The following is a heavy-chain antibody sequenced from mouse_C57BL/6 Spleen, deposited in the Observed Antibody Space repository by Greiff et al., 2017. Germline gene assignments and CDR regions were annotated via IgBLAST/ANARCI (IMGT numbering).Heavy chain of an antibody. Sequence: VQLQESGGGLVKPGGSLKLSCAASGFTFSSYAMSWVRQTPEKRLEWVATISDGGSYTYYPDNVKGRFTISRDNAKNNLYLQMSHLKSEDTAMYYCARDIYPSYWDFGGWGTGTTVTGSS. D-gene: IGHD2-1*01. CDR2: ISDGGSYT. V-gene: IGHV5-4*01. CDR1: GFTFSSYA. CDR3: ARDIYPSYWDFGG. J-gene: IGHJ1*03.